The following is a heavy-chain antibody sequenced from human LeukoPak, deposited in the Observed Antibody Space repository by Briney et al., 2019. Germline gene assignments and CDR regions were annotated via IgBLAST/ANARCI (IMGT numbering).Heavy chain of an antibody. J-gene: IGHJ4*02. D-gene: IGHD6-19*01. CDR3: ARWGSGYFDY. Sequence: PSETLSLTCAVSGGSIGSSNWWSWVRQPPGKGLEWIGEVYQSGSTNYNPSLKNRVTISVDKSKHQFSLNLSSVTAADTAVYYCARWGSGYFDYWGQGTQVTVSS. CDR2: VYQSGST. CDR1: GGSIGSSNW. V-gene: IGHV4-4*02.